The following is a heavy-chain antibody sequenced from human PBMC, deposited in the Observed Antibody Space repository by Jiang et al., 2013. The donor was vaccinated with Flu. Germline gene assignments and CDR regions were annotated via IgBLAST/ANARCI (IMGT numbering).Heavy chain of an antibody. D-gene: IGHD1-14*01. CDR3: AHTPNWNHHFDY. CDR2: ISWDDDK. J-gene: IGHJ4*02. CDR1: GFSLSSSGVG. V-gene: IGHV2-5*02. Sequence: KPTQTLTLTCTFSGFSLSSSGVGVDWIRQPPGKALEWLALISWDDDKRYSPSLKSRLTITKDTSKNQVVLTMTNMDPVDTATYYCAHTPNWNHHFDYWGQGTLVTVSS.